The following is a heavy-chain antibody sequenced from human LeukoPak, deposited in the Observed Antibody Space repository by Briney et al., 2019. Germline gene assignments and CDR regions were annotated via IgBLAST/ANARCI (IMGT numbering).Heavy chain of an antibody. Sequence: GGSLRLSCAASGFTFDDYAMHWVRQAPGKGLEWVSGISWNSGSIGYADSVKGRFTISRDNAKNSLYLQMNSLRAEDTALYYCAKGGGVIISNWFDPWGQGTLVTVSS. V-gene: IGHV3-9*01. J-gene: IGHJ5*02. CDR3: AKGGGVIISNWFDP. CDR1: GFTFDDYA. D-gene: IGHD3-10*01. CDR2: ISWNSGSI.